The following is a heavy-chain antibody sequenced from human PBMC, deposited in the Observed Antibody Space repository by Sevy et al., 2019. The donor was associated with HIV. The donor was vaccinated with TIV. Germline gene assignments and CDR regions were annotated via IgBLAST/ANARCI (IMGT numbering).Heavy chain of an antibody. D-gene: IGHD2-8*02. CDR3: ANGDTVGVFAPDY. Sequence: GGSLRLSCAASGFTFDDYAMHWVRQTPGRGLEWVSGINWNSDMIVYADSVKGRFTISRDNAKNSLYLQMNSLRAEDTAFYYCANGDTVGVFAPDYWGEGTLVTVSS. CDR2: INWNSDMI. CDR1: GFTFDDYA. V-gene: IGHV3-9*01. J-gene: IGHJ4*02.